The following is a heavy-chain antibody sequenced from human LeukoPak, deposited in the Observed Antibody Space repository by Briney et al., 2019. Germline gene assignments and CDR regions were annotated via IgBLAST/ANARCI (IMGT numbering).Heavy chain of an antibody. J-gene: IGHJ5*02. Sequence: GGSLRLSCAASGFTFSSYSMNWVRQAPGKGLEWVSAISTSGDSTYYADSVRGRFTISRDNSKNTLHLQMNSLRAEDTAVYYCASYTPRGFDPWGQGTLVTVSS. D-gene: IGHD3-10*01. CDR2: ISTSGDST. CDR3: ASYTPRGFDP. CDR1: GFTFSSYS. V-gene: IGHV3-23*01.